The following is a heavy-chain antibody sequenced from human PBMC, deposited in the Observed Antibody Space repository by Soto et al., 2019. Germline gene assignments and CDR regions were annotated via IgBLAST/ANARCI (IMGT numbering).Heavy chain of an antibody. CDR1: GFTFSSYA. CDR3: VKGEYYYDSSGYYPFDY. Sequence: GGFLRLCCSASGFTFSSYAMHWVRQTPGKGLEYVSSISTNGGSTHYADSVKGRFTISRDNSKNTQYLQMSSLRADDTAVYYCVKGEYYYDSSGYYPFDYWGQGTLVTVSS. V-gene: IGHV3-64D*06. D-gene: IGHD3-22*01. J-gene: IGHJ4*01. CDR2: ISTNGGST.